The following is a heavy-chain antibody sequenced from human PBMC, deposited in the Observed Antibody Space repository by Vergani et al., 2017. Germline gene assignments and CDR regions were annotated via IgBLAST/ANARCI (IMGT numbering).Heavy chain of an antibody. CDR2: ISYDGNNQ. D-gene: IGHD1-7*01. Sequence: QVHLVESGGGVVQPGRSLRLSCAASGFTFSNFGMHWVRQAPGKGLEWVALISYDGNNQYYADSVKGRFTISRDISKNTLYLQMNSLRAEDTAVYFCAKDMWVGIIGTTSRNDWFDPWGQGTLVTVSS. CDR1: GFTFSNFG. J-gene: IGHJ5*02. V-gene: IGHV3-30*18. CDR3: AKDMWVGIIGTTSRNDWFDP.